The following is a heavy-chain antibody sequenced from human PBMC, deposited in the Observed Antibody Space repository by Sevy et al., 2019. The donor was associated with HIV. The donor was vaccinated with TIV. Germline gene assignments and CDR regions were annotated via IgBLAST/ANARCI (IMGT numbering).Heavy chain of an antibody. CDR2: ISNDGNNK. CDR1: DFTVSYYA. Sequence: GGSLRLSCVASDFTVSYYAMHWVRQAPGKGLEWVAVISNDGNNKRYAESVKGRFTVSRDNSKNTLYLELNSLRPEDTAIFYCARASIRFLEWNWFDPWGQGTLVTVSS. J-gene: IGHJ5*02. D-gene: IGHD3-3*01. CDR3: ARASIRFLEWNWFDP. V-gene: IGHV3-30*04.